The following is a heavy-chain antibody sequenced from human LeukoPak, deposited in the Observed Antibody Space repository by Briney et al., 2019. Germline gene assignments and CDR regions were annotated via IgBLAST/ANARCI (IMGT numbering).Heavy chain of an antibody. CDR1: GGSISSYY. J-gene: IGHJ4*02. D-gene: IGHD3-22*01. CDR3: TRTSITMMGYYFDY. Sequence: PSETLSLTCTVSGGSISSYYWSWIRQPPGKGLEWIGYIYYSGGTNYNPSLKSRVTISVDTSKNQFSLKLSSVTAADTAVYYCTRTSITMMGYYFDYWGQGTLVTVSS. V-gene: IGHV4-59*08. CDR2: IYYSGGT.